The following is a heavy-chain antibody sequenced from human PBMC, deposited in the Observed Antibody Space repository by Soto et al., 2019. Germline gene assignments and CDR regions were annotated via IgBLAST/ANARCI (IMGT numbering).Heavy chain of an antibody. CDR3: ARVPITIFGVVKKNWFDP. D-gene: IGHD3-3*01. CDR1: GGSVSSGSYY. V-gene: IGHV4-61*01. Sequence: KPSETLSLTCTVSGGSVSSGSYYWSWIRQPPGKGLEWIGYIYYSGSTNYNPSLKSRVTISVDTSKNQFSLKLSSVTAADTAVYYCARVPITIFGVVKKNWFDPWGQGTLVTVSS. CDR2: IYYSGST. J-gene: IGHJ5*02.